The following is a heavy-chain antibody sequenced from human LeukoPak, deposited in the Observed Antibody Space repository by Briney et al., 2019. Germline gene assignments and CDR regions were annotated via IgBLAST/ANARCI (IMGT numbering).Heavy chain of an antibody. Sequence: SETLSLTCTVSGYSISSGYYWCWIRQPPEKGLELIGSIYHSGSTYYNPSLKSRVTISVDTSKNQFSLKLSSVTAADTAVYYCARGPYDSSGYYYFWGQGTLVTVSS. CDR3: ARGPYDSSGYYYF. D-gene: IGHD3-22*01. V-gene: IGHV4-38-2*02. CDR1: GYSISSGYY. J-gene: IGHJ4*02. CDR2: IYHSGST.